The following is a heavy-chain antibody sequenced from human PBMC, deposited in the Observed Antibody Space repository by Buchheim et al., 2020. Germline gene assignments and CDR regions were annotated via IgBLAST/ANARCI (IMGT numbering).Heavy chain of an antibody. CDR1: GFTFSSYA. CDR2: ISYDGSNK. Sequence: QVQLVESGGGVVQPGRSLRLSCAASGFTFSSYAMHWVRQAPGKGLEWVAVISYDGSNKYYADSVKGRFTISRDNSTNSLYLQMNSLRAEDAALYYCAKGYSLPAALSRRYYYYYMDVWGKGTT. J-gene: IGHJ6*03. V-gene: IGHV3-30-3*01. D-gene: IGHD2-2*01. CDR3: AKGYSLPAALSRRYYYYYMDV.